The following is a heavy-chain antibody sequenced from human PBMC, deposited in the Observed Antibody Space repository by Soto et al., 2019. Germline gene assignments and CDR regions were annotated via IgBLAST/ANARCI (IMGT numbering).Heavy chain of an antibody. J-gene: IGHJ4*02. CDR3: ARSTTGTNYLDY. CDR1: GFTVSSNY. V-gene: IGHV3-53*01. CDR2: IYSGGST. Sequence: PGGSLRLSCAASGFTVSSNYMSWVRQAPGKGLEWVSVIYSGGSTYYADSVKGRFTISRDNSKNTLYLQMNSLRAEDTAVYYCARSTTGTNYLDYWGQGTLVTVSS. D-gene: IGHD1-7*01.